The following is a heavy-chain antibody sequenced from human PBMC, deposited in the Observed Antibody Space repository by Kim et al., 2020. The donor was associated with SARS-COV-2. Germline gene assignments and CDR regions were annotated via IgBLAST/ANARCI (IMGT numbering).Heavy chain of an antibody. CDR3: AREGGYCSSTSCQSDYYYYGMDV. CDR2: INAGNGNT. Sequence: ASVKVSCKASGYTFTSYAMHWVRQAPGQRLEWMGWINAGNGNTKYSQKFQGRVTITRDTSASTAYMELSSLRSEDTAVYYCAREGGYCSSTSCQSDYYYYGMDVWGQGTTVTVSS. CDR1: GYTFTSYA. J-gene: IGHJ6*02. V-gene: IGHV1-3*01. D-gene: IGHD2-2*01.